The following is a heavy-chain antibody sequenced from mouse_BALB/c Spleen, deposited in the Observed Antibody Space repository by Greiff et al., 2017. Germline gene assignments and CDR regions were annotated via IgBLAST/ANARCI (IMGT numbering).Heavy chain of an antibody. CDR1: GFTFTDYY. V-gene: IGHV7-3*02. D-gene: IGHD2-2*01. J-gene: IGHJ3*01. CDR2: IRNKANGYTT. CDR3: ARPIYYGYDGFAY. Sequence: EVMLVESGGGLVQPGGSLRLSCATSGFTFTDYYMSWVRQPPGKALEWLGFIRNKANGYTTEYSASVKGRFTISRDNSQSILYLQMNTLRAEDSATYYCARPIYYGYDGFAYWGQGTLVTVSA.